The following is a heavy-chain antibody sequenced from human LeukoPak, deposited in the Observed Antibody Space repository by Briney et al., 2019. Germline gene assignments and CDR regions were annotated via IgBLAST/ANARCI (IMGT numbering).Heavy chain of an antibody. V-gene: IGHV4-59*01. CDR1: GGSISSYY. Sequence: SETLSLTCTVSGGSISSYYWTWIRQPPGKGLEWIGYIYYSGSSNYNPSLKSRVTISVDTSKNQFSLKLSSVTAADTAVYFCAREVVVVAGSYFDSWGQGTLVTVSS. D-gene: IGHD6-19*01. CDR2: IYYSGSS. CDR3: AREVVVVAGSYFDS. J-gene: IGHJ4*02.